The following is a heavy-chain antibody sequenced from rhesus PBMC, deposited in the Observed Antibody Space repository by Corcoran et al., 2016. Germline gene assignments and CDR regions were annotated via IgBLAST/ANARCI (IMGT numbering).Heavy chain of an antibody. J-gene: IGHJ4*01. CDR3: ASDRHSGCWAWGY. V-gene: IGHV4-169*02. CDR1: GGSISSSY. Sequence: QLQLQESGPGLVKPSETLSVTCAVSGGSISSSYWSWIRQAPGKGLEWIGYIYGSGSSTNYNPSLKSRVTRSVDTSKNQLSLKLSSVTAADTAVYYCASDRHSGCWAWGYWGQGVLVTVSS. CDR2: IYGSGSST. D-gene: IGHD6-25*01.